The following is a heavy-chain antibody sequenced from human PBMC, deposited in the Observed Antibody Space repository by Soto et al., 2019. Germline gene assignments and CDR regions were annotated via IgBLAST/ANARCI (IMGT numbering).Heavy chain of an antibody. CDR2: ISPNGQGI. D-gene: IGHD1-7*01. V-gene: IGHV3-23*01. J-gene: IGHJ4*02. Sequence: GGSLRLSCAASGFTLSSYGMSWVRQAPGKGLEWVSAISPNGQGIYYADSVRGRFTISRDTYKNTVFLHMDSLRAEETAVYYCAKDRNYHRDCFHYWGQVTLVTVSS. CDR1: GFTLSSYG. CDR3: AKDRNYHRDCFHY.